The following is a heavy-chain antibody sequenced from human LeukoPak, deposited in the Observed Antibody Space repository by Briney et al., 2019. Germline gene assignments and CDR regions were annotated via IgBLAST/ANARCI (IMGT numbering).Heavy chain of an antibody. CDR1: GYSISSGYY. D-gene: IGHD3-22*01. J-gene: IGHJ4*02. CDR3: ARAYPRVYDSSGYYYFDY. CDR2: IYHSGST. V-gene: IGHV4-38-2*02. Sequence: SETLSLTCTVSGYSISSGYYWGWIRQPPGRGLEWIGSIYHSGSTYYNPSLKSRVTISVDTSKSQFSLRLSSVTAADTAVYYCARAYPRVYDSSGYYYFDYWGQGTLVTVSS.